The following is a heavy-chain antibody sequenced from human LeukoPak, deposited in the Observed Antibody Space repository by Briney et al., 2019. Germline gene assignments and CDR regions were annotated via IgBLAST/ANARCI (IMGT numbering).Heavy chain of an antibody. V-gene: IGHV6-1*01. CDR1: GDSVSSNSAT. D-gene: IGHD1-26*01. CDR2: TYYKSKWYN. J-gene: IGHJ3*02. CDR3: ARVSSPWSPRDAFDI. Sequence: SQTLSLTCAISGDSVSSNSATWNWIRQSPSRGLEWLGRTYYKSKWYNDYAVSVKSRITINSDTSKNQFSLQLNSVTPEDTAVHYCARVSSPWSPRDAFDIWGQGTVVTVSS.